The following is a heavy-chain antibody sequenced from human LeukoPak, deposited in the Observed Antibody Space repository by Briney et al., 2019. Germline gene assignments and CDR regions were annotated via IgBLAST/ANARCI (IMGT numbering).Heavy chain of an antibody. V-gene: IGHV3-23*01. D-gene: IGHD5/OR15-5a*01. CDR2: ISDSGGST. CDR1: GFTFSSYA. J-gene: IGHJ4*02. CDR3: AKKSVAVQTSGGVGYFDY. Sequence: GGSLRLSCAASGFTFSSYAMSWVRQAPGKGLEWVSVISDSGGSTYYADSVKGRFTISRDNSKNTLYLQMNSLRAEDTAVYYCAKKSVAVQTSGGVGYFDYWGQGTLVTVSS.